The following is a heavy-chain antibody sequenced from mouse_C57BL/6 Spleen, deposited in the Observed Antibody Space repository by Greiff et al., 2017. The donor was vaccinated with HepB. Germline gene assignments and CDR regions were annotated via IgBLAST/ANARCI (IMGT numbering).Heavy chain of an antibody. CDR3: ARRRTGYAMDY. CDR2: INPNNGGT. J-gene: IGHJ4*01. Sequence: VQLQQPGPELVKPGASVKISCKASGYTFTDYYMNWVKQSHGKSLEWIGDINPNNGGTSYNQKFKGKATLTVDKSSSTAYMELRSLTSEDSAVYYCARRRTGYAMDYWGQGTSVTVSS. V-gene: IGHV1-26*01. CDR1: GYTFTDYY.